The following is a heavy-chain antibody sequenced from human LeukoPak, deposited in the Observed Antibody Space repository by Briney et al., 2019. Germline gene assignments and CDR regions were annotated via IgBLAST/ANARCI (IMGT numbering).Heavy chain of an antibody. V-gene: IGHV3-23*01. Sequence: GESLRLSCAAFGFTFNTYAMSWVRQAPGKGLEWVTSIGGGGGTYYADSLKGRFTISRDNSKNTLYLQMNSLRAEDTAVYYCAKGNSGYNSGYYYHFFDYWGQGTLVTVSS. CDR1: GFTFNTYA. D-gene: IGHD5-12*01. CDR3: AKGNSGYNSGYYYHFFDY. J-gene: IGHJ4*02. CDR2: IGGGGGT.